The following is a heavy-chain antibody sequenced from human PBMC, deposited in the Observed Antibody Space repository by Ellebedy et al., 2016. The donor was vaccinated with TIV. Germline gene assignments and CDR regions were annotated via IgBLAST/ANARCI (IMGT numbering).Heavy chain of an antibody. V-gene: IGHV3-11*01. D-gene: IGHD6-19*01. J-gene: IGHJ4*02. CDR2: ISIYGGAT. Sequence: PGGSLRLSCAVSGFTFSDYYMTWIRHAPGKGLEWISFISIYGGATYYSDSVKCRFTIPRDNAAHSLYLQINNLKADDTAVYYCARFRYTSAWHLEHNVLDCWGQGTLVSVSS. CDR3: ARFRYTSAWHLEHNVLDC. CDR1: GFTFSDYY.